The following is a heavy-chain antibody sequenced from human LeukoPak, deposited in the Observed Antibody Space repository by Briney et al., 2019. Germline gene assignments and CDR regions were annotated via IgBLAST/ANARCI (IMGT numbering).Heavy chain of an antibody. CDR1: GFTFTRYG. J-gene: IGHJ4*02. Sequence: GASVKVSCKTSGFTFTRYGITWVRQAPGQGLEWMGWISAYNGDTNYAQKLQGRVTMTRDTSTTTVYMELRSLSSDDTAVYYCARDPTNTSGRYAHFDYWGQGTPVTVSS. CDR3: ARDPTNTSGRYAHFDY. V-gene: IGHV1-18*01. CDR2: ISAYNGDT. D-gene: IGHD6-19*01.